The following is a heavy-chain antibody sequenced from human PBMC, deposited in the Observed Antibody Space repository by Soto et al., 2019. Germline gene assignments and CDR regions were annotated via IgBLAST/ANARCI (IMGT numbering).Heavy chain of an antibody. CDR3: AAGGRNGYIK. D-gene: IGHD5-12*01. CDR1: RDTFNSYA. V-gene: IGHV1-69*01. Sequence: QVHLVQSGAEVRKPGSSVKVSCKASRDTFNSYAITWVRQAPGQGLEWMGGIIPILGTTKYAQKFQGRVTMTADESTSTAYMELSSLRSEDKAVYYCAAGGRNGYIKWGQGTPVTVSS. CDR2: IIPILGTT. J-gene: IGHJ4*02.